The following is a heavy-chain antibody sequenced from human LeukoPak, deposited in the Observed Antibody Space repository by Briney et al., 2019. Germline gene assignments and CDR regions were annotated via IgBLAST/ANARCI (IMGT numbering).Heavy chain of an antibody. V-gene: IGHV1-69*04. D-gene: IGHD5-24*01. J-gene: IGHJ4*02. CDR3: ARDQGMATIKIFPYYFDY. CDR1: GGTFSSYA. Sequence: GSSVKVSCKASGGTFSSYAISWVRQAPGQGLEWMGRIIPILGIANYAQKFQGRVTITADKSTSTAYMGLSSLRSEDTAVYYCARDQGMATIKIFPYYFDYWGQGTLVTVSS. CDR2: IIPILGIA.